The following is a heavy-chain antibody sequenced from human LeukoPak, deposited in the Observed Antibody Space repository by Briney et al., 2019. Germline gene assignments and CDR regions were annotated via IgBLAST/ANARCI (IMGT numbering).Heavy chain of an antibody. CDR3: ASNYCSSTSCYFDY. Sequence: PGGSLRLSCAASGFIFSSYWMSWVRQAPGKGLEWVANIKQDGSEKYYVDSVKGRFTISRDNAKNSLYLQMNSLRAEDTAVYYCASNYCSSTSCYFDYWGQGTLVTVSS. J-gene: IGHJ4*02. CDR1: GFIFSSYW. D-gene: IGHD2-2*01. V-gene: IGHV3-7*01. CDR2: IKQDGSEK.